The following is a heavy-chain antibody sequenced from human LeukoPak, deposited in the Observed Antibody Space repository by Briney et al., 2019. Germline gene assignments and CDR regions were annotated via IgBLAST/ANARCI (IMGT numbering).Heavy chain of an antibody. CDR3: ARASGGNSPY. J-gene: IGHJ4*02. CDR1: GGSISNYY. CDR2: IYYSGST. D-gene: IGHD4-23*01. Sequence: PSETLSLTCTVSGGSISNYYWSWIRQPPGKGLEWIGYIYYSGSTNYNPSLKSRVTMSVDTSKNQFSLKLSSVTAADTAVYYCARASGGNSPYWGQGTLVTVSS. V-gene: IGHV4-59*08.